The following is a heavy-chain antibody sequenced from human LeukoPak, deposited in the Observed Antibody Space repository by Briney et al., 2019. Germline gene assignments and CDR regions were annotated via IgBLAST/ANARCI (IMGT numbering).Heavy chain of an antibody. CDR2: ISSSSSYI. D-gene: IGHD2-15*01. CDR1: GFTFSSYS. Sequence: GGSLRLSSAASGFTFSSYSMNWVRQAPGKGLEWVSSISSSSSYIYYADSVKGRFTISRDNAKNSLYLQMNSLRAEDTAVYYCAYCSGGSCYWYYFDYWGQGTLVTVSS. J-gene: IGHJ4*02. V-gene: IGHV3-21*01. CDR3: AYCSGGSCYWYYFDY.